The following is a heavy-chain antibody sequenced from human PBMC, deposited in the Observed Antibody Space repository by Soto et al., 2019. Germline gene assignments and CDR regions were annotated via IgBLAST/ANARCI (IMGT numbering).Heavy chain of an antibody. J-gene: IGHJ4*02. D-gene: IGHD3-3*01. V-gene: IGHV4-4*07. CDR3: ARGGQDFWSGPFDY. CDR1: GGSISNYY. Sequence: SETLSLTCTVSGGSISNYYCNWIRQPAGKGLEWIGRIDTSGSTNYNPSLKSRVTMSVDTSKQEFSLELSSVTAADTALYYCARGGQDFWSGPFDYWGRGALVTVSS. CDR2: IDTSGST.